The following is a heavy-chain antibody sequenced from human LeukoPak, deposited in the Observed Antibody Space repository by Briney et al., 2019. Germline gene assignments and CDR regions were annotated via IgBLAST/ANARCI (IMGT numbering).Heavy chain of an antibody. Sequence: SQTLSLTCAISGDSVFGDSVAWNWIRQSPSRGLEWLGRTYYRSKLFLDYAVSVKSRITINQHTTTNQFSMQLNSVTPDDTAVYYCARDLSAADKPFDYWGQGTLVTVSS. D-gene: IGHD2-2*01. CDR3: ARDLSAADKPFDY. V-gene: IGHV6-1*01. CDR2: TYYRSKLFL. J-gene: IGHJ4*02. CDR1: GDSVFGDSVA.